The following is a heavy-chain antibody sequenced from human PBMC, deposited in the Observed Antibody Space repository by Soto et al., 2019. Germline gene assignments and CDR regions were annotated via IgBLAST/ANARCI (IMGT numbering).Heavy chain of an antibody. CDR1: GGSISSSSYY. D-gene: IGHD2-15*01. CDR3: ARHLTYCSAGSCYSDFPYYGMDV. CDR2: IFYSGST. V-gene: IGHV4-39*01. J-gene: IGHJ6*02. Sequence: SETLSLTCTVSGGSISSSSYYWGWIRQPPGKGLEWIGSIFYSGSTYYNPSLKSRVAISVDTSKNQFSLKLSSVTAADTAVYYCARHLTYCSAGSCYSDFPYYGMDVWGQGTTVTVSS.